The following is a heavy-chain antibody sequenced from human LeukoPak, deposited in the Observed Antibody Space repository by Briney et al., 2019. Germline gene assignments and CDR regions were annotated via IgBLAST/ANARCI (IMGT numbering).Heavy chain of an antibody. D-gene: IGHD3-10*01. J-gene: IGHJ6*02. CDR1: GGTFSTYYA. V-gene: IGHV1-69*04. CDR2: IIPIVGTA. Sequence: GASVKVSCKASGGTFSTYYAISWVRQAPGRGLEWMGRIIPIVGTANYAQKFQGRVTMTADKSTGTVYMELSSLRSGDTAVYYCARGITVVRGVIKGGMDVWGQGTTVTVSS. CDR3: ARGITVVRGVIKGGMDV.